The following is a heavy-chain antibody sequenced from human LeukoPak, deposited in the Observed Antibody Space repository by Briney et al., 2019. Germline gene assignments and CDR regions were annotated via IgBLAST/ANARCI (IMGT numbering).Heavy chain of an antibody. CDR3: ARVASXXAXFDY. CDR2: IXWXXGSX. CDR1: GFTFDDYA. J-gene: IGHJ4*02. Sequence: GRSLRLSCAASGFTFDDYAMHWVRQAPGKGLEWVSGIXWXXGSXGYADSVKGRFTISRDNAKNSLYLQMNSLRAEDTAVYYCARVASXXAXFDYWGQGTLVTVSS. V-gene: IGHV3-9*01.